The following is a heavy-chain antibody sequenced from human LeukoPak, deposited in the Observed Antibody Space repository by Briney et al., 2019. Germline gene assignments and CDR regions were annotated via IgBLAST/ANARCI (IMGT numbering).Heavy chain of an antibody. J-gene: IGHJ4*02. Sequence: SETLSLTCAVYGGSFSGYYWSWIRQPPGKGLERIGEINHSGSTNYNPSLKSRVTISVDTSKNQFSLKLSSVTAADTAVYYCASPLYDFWSGYYHWGQGTLVTVSS. V-gene: IGHV4-34*01. CDR3: ASPLYDFWSGYYH. D-gene: IGHD3-3*01. CDR2: INHSGST. CDR1: GGSFSGYY.